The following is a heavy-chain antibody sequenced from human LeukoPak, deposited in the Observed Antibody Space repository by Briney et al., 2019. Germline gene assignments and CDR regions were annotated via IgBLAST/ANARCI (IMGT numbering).Heavy chain of an antibody. CDR3: AKDGAAGGQGNWFDP. D-gene: IGHD6-13*01. CDR1: GFTFDDYA. V-gene: IGHV3-9*01. J-gene: IGHJ5*02. CDR2: ISWNSGSI. Sequence: GRSLRLSCAASGFTFDDYAMHWVRQAPGKGLEWVSGISWNSGSIGYADSVKGRFTISRDNAKNSLYLQMNSLRAEDTAVYYCAKDGAAGGQGNWFDPWGQGTLVTVSS.